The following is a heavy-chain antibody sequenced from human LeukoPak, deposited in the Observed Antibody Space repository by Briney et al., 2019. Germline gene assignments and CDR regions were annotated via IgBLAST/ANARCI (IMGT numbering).Heavy chain of an antibody. D-gene: IGHD6-6*01. V-gene: IGHV1-2*02. CDR2: INPNSGGT. J-gene: IGHJ4*02. CDR3: ARVRAGSSCLDY. Sequence: ASVKVSCKASGYTFTGYYMHWVRQAPGQGLEWMGWINPNSGGTNYAQKFQGRVTMTRDTSISTAYMELSRLRSDDTAVYYCARVRAGSSCLDYWGQGTLVTVSS. CDR1: GYTFTGYY.